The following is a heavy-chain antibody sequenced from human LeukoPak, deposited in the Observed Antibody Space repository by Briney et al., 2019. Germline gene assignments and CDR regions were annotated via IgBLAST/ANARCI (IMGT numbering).Heavy chain of an antibody. Sequence: ASVKVSCKASGYTFTGYYMHWVRQAPGQGLEWMGWINPNSGGTNYARKFQGRVTMTRDTSISTAYMELSRLRSDDTAVYYCARPRTEGDWFDPWGQGTLVTVSS. D-gene: IGHD3-16*01. V-gene: IGHV1-2*02. CDR1: GYTFTGYY. CDR3: ARPRTEGDWFDP. J-gene: IGHJ5*02. CDR2: INPNSGGT.